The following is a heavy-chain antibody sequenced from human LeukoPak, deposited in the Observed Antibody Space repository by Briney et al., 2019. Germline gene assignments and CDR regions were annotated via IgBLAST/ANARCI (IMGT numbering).Heavy chain of an antibody. J-gene: IGHJ6*03. D-gene: IGHD1-26*01. CDR3: ARTGGSFYFYYYMDV. CDR1: GGSIRSSSYN. V-gene: IGHV4-39*07. Sequence: SETLSLTCTVSGGSIRSSSYNWGWIRQPPGKGLEWIGSIHYTGTTFYNPSLKSRVTISVDTSKNQFSLKLRSVTAADTAVYYCARTGGSFYFYYYMDVWGKGTTVTVSS. CDR2: IHYTGTT.